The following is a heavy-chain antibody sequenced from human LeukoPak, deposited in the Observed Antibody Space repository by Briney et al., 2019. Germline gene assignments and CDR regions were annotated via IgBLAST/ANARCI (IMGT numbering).Heavy chain of an antibody. D-gene: IGHD3-3*01. V-gene: IGHV3-30*02. CDR2: IRHDEDDK. CDR1: GFTFNNYE. J-gene: IGHJ3*02. Sequence: GGSLRLSCAASGFTFNNYEMHWVRQAPGKGLEWVAFIRHDEDDKYYADSVKGRFTISRDFSKNTLYLQMNRLRAEDTAVYFCAKSAAAYYDLLSGYDAFDIWGQGTTVTVSS. CDR3: AKSAAAYYDLLSGYDAFDI.